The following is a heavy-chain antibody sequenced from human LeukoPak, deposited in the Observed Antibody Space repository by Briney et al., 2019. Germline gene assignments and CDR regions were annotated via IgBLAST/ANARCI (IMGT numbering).Heavy chain of an antibody. CDR3: ARGGGGSYHHYYYYYGMDV. J-gene: IGHJ6*02. Sequence: GASVKVSCKASGYTFTGYYMHWVRQAPGQGLEWMGWINPNSGSTNYAQKFQGRVTMTRDTSISTAYMELSRLRSDDTAVYYCARGGGGSYHHYYYYYGMDVWGQGTTVTVSS. D-gene: IGHD1-26*01. V-gene: IGHV1-2*02. CDR2: INPNSGST. CDR1: GYTFTGYY.